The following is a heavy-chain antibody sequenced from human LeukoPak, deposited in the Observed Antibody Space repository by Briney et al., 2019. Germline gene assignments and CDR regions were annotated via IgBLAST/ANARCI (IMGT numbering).Heavy chain of an antibody. J-gene: IGHJ4*02. CDR2: ISSSGGNT. V-gene: IGHV3-23*01. CDR3: ARTYYYDSSGYSFDY. D-gene: IGHD3-22*01. Sequence: GGSLRLSCAASGFTFSSYSMSWVRQAPGKGLEWVSSISSSGGNTYYPDSVKGRFTISRDNSKTTMYLQMNSLRAEDTAVYYCARTYYYDSSGYSFDYWGQGTLVTVSS. CDR1: GFTFSSYS.